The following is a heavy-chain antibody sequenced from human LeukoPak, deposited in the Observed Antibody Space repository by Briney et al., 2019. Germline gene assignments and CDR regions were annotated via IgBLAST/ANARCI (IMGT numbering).Heavy chain of an antibody. CDR2: IKSDGST. V-gene: IGHV3-74*01. CDR3: ARAPSEIGGYYPEYFRH. D-gene: IGHD3-22*01. Sequence: GGSLRPSCAASGFTFSSYWMHWVRQAPGKGLVWVSRIKSDGSTNYADSVKGRFTISRDNAKNTLSLQMNSLRAEDTGVYYCARAPSEIGGYYPEYFRHWGQGTLVTVSS. J-gene: IGHJ1*01. CDR1: GFTFSSYW.